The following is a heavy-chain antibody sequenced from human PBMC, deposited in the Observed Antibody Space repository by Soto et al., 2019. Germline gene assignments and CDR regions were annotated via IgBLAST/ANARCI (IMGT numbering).Heavy chain of an antibody. J-gene: IGHJ2*01. CDR2: IYPGDSDT. CDR1: GYSFTSYW. V-gene: IGHV5-51*01. D-gene: IGHD3-22*01. Sequence: ESLKISCKGSGYSFTSYWIGWVRQMPGKGLEWMGIIYPGDSDTRYSPSFQGQVTISAAKSISTAYLQWSSLKASDTAMYYCARRAYYYDSSGYYYRWYFDLWGRGTLVTVSS. CDR3: ARRAYYYDSSGYYYRWYFDL.